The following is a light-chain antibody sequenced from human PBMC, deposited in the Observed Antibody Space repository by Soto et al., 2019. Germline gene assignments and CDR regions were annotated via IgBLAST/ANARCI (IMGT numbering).Light chain of an antibody. J-gene: IGLJ1*01. Sequence: LTQPASVSGSPGQSITISCTGTSSDVGGYHYVSWYQQYPDKAPKLMIYEVSNRPSGISHRFSGSKSGNTASLTISGLQTEDEADYYCSSYTSGSTYVFGTGTKVTVL. V-gene: IGLV2-14*01. CDR1: SSDVGGYHY. CDR2: EVS. CDR3: SSYTSGSTYV.